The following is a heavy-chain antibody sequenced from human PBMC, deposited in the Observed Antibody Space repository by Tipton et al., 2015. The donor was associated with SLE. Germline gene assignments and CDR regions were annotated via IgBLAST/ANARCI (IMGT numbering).Heavy chain of an antibody. V-gene: IGHV4-59*07. D-gene: IGHD6-13*01. J-gene: IGHJ4*02. CDR3: PRVAAAGTVDY. Sequence: TLSLTCTVSGGSISSYYWSWIRQPPGKGLEWIGYIYYSGSTNYNPSLKSRVTISVDTSKNQFSLKLSSVTAADTAVYYCPRVAAAGTVDYWGQGTLVTVSS. CDR1: GGSISSYY. CDR2: IYYSGST.